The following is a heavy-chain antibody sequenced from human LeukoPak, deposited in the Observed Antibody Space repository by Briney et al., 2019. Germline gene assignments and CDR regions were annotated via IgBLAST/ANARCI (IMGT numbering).Heavy chain of an antibody. Sequence: PGGSLRLSCAASGFTVSSNYMSWVRQAPGKGLEWVSVIYSGGSTCYADSVKGRFTISRDNSKNTLYLQMNSLRAEDTAVYYCASLTIAVGCKTFYYWGQGTLVTVSS. D-gene: IGHD6-19*01. J-gene: IGHJ4*02. CDR3: ASLTIAVGCKTFYY. CDR2: IYSGGST. V-gene: IGHV3-66*02. CDR1: GFTVSSNY.